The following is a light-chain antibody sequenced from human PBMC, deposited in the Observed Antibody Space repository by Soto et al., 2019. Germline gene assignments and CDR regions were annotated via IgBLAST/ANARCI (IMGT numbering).Light chain of an antibody. CDR2: GAS. CDR3: QQYGRSPP. CDR1: QSVSSN. J-gene: IGKJ5*01. V-gene: IGKV3-15*01. Sequence: EIVMTQSPSTLSVSPGERATLSCRASQSVSSNLAWYQQKPGQAPRLLIYGASTRATGIPARFSGNGSGTEFTLTISRLEPEDFAVYYCQQYGRSPPFGQGTRLEIK.